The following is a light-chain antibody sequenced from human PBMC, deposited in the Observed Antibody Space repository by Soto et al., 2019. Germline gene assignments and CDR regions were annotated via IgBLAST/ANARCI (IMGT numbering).Light chain of an antibody. CDR3: CTDAGSYKV. CDR2: HVS. J-gene: IGLJ1*01. Sequence: QSALTQPRSVSGSPGQSVTTSCTGTSSDVGAYDYVSWYQQHPGKAPKLLIYHVSKRPSGVPDRFSGSKSGNTASLTISGLQAEDEADYYCCTDAGSYKVFGIGTKGTVL. V-gene: IGLV2-11*01. CDR1: SSDVGAYDY.